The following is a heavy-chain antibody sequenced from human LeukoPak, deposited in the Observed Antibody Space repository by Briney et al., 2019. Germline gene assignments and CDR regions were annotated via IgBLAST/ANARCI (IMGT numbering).Heavy chain of an antibody. J-gene: IGHJ3*02. D-gene: IGHD3-22*01. CDR1: GCTFSSYA. CDR2: IIPILGIA. Sequence: SVKVSCKASGCTFSSYAISWVRQAPRQGLEWMGRIIPILGIANYAQKFQGRVTITADKSTSTAYMELGSLRSEDTAVYYCASPYYDSSGSTSAFDIWGQGTMVTVSS. V-gene: IGHV1-69*04. CDR3: ASPYYDSSGSTSAFDI.